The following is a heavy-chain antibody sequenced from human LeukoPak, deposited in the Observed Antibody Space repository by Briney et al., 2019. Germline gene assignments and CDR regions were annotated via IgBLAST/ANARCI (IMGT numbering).Heavy chain of an antibody. CDR1: GGSISSYY. J-gene: IGHJ4*02. CDR3: ASYMVRGVNYFDY. CDR2: IYYSGST. D-gene: IGHD3-10*01. Sequence: PSETLSLTCTVSGGSISSYYWSWIRQPPGKGLEWIGYIYYSGSTNYNPSLKSRVTISVDTSKNQFSLKLSSVTAADTAVYYCASYMVRGVNYFDYWSQGTLVTVSS. V-gene: IGHV4-59*01.